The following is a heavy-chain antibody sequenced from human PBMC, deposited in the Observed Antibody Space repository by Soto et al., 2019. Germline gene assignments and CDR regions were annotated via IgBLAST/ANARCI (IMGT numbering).Heavy chain of an antibody. D-gene: IGHD6-13*01. J-gene: IGHJ4*02. CDR2: ISYDGSNK. Sequence: GGSLRLSCAASGFTFSSYAMHWVRQAPGKGLEWVAVISYDGSNKYYADSVKGRFTISRDNSKNTLYLQMNSLRAEDTAAYYCARGNAIAAAGTFDYWGQGTLVTVSS. V-gene: IGHV3-30-3*01. CDR3: ARGNAIAAAGTFDY. CDR1: GFTFSSYA.